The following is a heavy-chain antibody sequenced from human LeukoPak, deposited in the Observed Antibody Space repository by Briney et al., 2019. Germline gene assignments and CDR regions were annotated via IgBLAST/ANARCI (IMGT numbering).Heavy chain of an antibody. J-gene: IGHJ4*02. CDR1: GFTFSSCE. V-gene: IGHV3-48*03. CDR2: ILNSGTTT. Sequence: SGGSLRLSCAASGFTFSSCEMNWVRQAPGKGLEWVSYILNSGTTTYYADSVKGRFTISRDNAKKSLYLQMNSLRAEDTGVYYCARNPPDYWGQGILVTVSS. CDR3: ARNPPDY.